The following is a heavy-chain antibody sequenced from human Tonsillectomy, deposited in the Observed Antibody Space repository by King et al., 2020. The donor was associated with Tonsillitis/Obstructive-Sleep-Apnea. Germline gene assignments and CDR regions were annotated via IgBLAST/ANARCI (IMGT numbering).Heavy chain of an antibody. CDR3: ARVEGYSYGDSYYYYMDV. CDR1: GGPISSYY. D-gene: IGHD5-18*01. Sequence: VQLQESGPGLVKPSETLSLTCTVSGGPISSYYWSWIRQPPGKGLEWIGYIYYSGSTNYNPSLKSRVTISVDTSKNQFSLKLSSVTAADTAVYYCARVEGYSYGDSYYYYMDVWGKGTTVTVSS. V-gene: IGHV4-59*01. CDR2: IYYSGST. J-gene: IGHJ6*03.